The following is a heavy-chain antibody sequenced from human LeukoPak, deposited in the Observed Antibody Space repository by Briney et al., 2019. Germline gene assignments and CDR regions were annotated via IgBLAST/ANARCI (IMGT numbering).Heavy chain of an antibody. CDR1: GGSISSYY. CDR2: VSNSGTT. CDR3: ARGGGGSYSPSGY. Sequence: PSETLSLTSTVSGGSISSYYWNWIRQPPGKGLEWIGYVSNSGTTNYNPSLKSRVTISVDTSKNQFSLELSSVTSADTAVYYCARGGGGSYSPSGYWGPGTLVTVSS. V-gene: IGHV4-59*01. D-gene: IGHD1-26*01. J-gene: IGHJ4*02.